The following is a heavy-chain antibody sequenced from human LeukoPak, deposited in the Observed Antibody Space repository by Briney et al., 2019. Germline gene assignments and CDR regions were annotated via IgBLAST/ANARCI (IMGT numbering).Heavy chain of an antibody. Sequence: GGSLRLSCAASGFTVITNDMTWVRQAPGKGLEWDSVLYSDGNTKYADSVEGRFTISRDNSKNTLYLEMNSLSPDDTAVYYCARGVEPLAANTLAYWGQGTLVTVSS. D-gene: IGHD1-14*01. CDR2: LYSDGNT. CDR1: GFTVITND. CDR3: ARGVEPLAANTLAY. V-gene: IGHV3-53*01. J-gene: IGHJ4*02.